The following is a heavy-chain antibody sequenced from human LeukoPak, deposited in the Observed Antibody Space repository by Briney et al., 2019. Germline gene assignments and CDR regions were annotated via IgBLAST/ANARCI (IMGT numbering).Heavy chain of an antibody. CDR3: ARASSGYPDKGFDY. J-gene: IGHJ4*02. Sequence: KFQGRVTITRDTSASTAYIELSSLRSEDTAVYYCARASSGYPDKGFDYWGQGTLVTVSS. V-gene: IGHV1-3*01. D-gene: IGHD5-12*01.